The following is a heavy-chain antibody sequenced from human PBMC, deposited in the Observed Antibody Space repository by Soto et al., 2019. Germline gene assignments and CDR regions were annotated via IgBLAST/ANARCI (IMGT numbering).Heavy chain of an antibody. CDR1: GGSFSGYY. CDR2: INHSGST. V-gene: IGHV4-34*01. Sequence: SETLSLTCAVYGGSFSGYYWSWIRQPPGKGLEWIGEINHSGSTNYNPSLKSRVTISVDTSKNQFSLKLSSVTAADTAVYYCARGRLELLRGGWFDPWGQGTLVTVSS. J-gene: IGHJ5*02. CDR3: ARGRLELLRGGWFDP. D-gene: IGHD1-7*01.